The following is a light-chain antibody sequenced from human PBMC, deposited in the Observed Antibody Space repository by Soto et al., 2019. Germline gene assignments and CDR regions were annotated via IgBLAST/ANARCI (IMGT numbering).Light chain of an antibody. CDR3: QQYNNWPQIFT. V-gene: IGKV3-15*01. J-gene: IGKJ3*01. Sequence: EIVMTQSPATLSVSPGERATLSCRASQSVSSNLAWYQQKPGQAPRLLIFGVSTRATGIPARFSGSGSRTEFTRTISSLQSEDFAVYYCQQYNNWPQIFTFGPGTKVDIK. CDR2: GVS. CDR1: QSVSSN.